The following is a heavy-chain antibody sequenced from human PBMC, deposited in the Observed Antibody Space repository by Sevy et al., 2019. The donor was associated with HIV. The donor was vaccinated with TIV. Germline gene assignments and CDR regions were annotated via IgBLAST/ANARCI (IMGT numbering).Heavy chain of an antibody. D-gene: IGHD1-1*01. CDR3: ATSGTTGTTSHFGY. CDR2: IIPIFGTP. V-gene: IGHV1-69*13. Sequence: ASVKVSCKASGGTFSDFGFHWVRQAPGQGLEWMGGIIPIFGTPNYAQQFLARVTIIADESTSTVYMELNRLTSDYTAVYYCATSGTTGTTSHFGYWGQGTLVTVSS. CDR1: GGTFSDFG. J-gene: IGHJ4*02.